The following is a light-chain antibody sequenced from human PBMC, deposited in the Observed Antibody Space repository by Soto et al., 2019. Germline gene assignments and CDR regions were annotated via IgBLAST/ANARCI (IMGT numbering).Light chain of an antibody. Sequence: ETLMTQPPATLSVSPGARATLSGRASQSVSSNLAWYQQKPGQAPRLLIYDASTRATGVPARFSGSGSGTEFTLTIAGLQSEDFAVYHCQQYGNWPPWTFGQGTKVDIK. V-gene: IGKV3-15*01. J-gene: IGKJ1*01. CDR3: QQYGNWPPWT. CDR2: DAS. CDR1: QSVSSN.